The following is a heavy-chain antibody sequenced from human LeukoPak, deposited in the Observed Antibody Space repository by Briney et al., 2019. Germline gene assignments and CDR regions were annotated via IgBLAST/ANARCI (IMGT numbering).Heavy chain of an antibody. V-gene: IGHV5-51*01. CDR1: GYSFTSYW. Sequence: GESLKISCKGSGYSFTSYWTGWVRQMPGKGLEWMGIIYPGDSDTRYSPSFQGQVTISADKSISTAYLQWSSLKASDTAMYYCARSSTFGNYYYDSSGPLDYWGQGTLVTVSS. D-gene: IGHD3-22*01. CDR2: IYPGDSDT. J-gene: IGHJ4*02. CDR3: ARSSTFGNYYYDSSGPLDY.